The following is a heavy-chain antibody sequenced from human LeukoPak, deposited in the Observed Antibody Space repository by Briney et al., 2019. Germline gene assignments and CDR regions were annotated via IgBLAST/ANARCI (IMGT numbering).Heavy chain of an antibody. CDR3: ARDQAVADNNWFDS. V-gene: IGHV4-61*02. CDR1: GGSISSSSYY. D-gene: IGHD6-19*01. J-gene: IGHJ5*01. CDR2: IYTSGNT. Sequence: SETLSLTCTVSGGSISSSSYYWGWIRQPAGKELEWIGRIYTSGNTIYTPSLKSRVTISLDTSKNQFSLKVNSVTAADTAVYYCARDQAVADNNWFDSWGQGTLVTVSS.